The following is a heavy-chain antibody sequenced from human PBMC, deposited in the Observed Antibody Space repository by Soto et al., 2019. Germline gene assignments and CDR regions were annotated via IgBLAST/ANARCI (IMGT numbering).Heavy chain of an antibody. D-gene: IGHD1-1*01. CDR2: IYSGGST. Sequence: PGGSLRLSCAASGFTVSSNYMSWVRQAPGKGLEWVSVIYSGGSTYYADSVKGRFTISRDNSKNTLYLQMNSLRAEDTAVYYCARDGVRYNWNELGYYYYGMDVWGKGTTVTVSS. V-gene: IGHV3-66*01. J-gene: IGHJ6*04. CDR1: GFTVSSNY. CDR3: ARDGVRYNWNELGYYYYGMDV.